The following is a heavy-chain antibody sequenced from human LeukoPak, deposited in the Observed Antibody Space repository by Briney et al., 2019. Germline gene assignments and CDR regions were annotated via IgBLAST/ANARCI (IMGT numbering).Heavy chain of an antibody. V-gene: IGHV4-59*01. CDR3: ARDLYSSGWRLAPFGY. Sequence: SETLSLTCTVSGGSISSYYWSWIRQPPGKGLEWIGYTYYSGSTNYNPSLKSRVTISVDTSKNQFSLKLSSVTAADTAVYYCARDLYSSGWRLAPFGYWGQGTLVTVSS. D-gene: IGHD6-19*01. J-gene: IGHJ4*02. CDR2: TYYSGST. CDR1: GGSISSYY.